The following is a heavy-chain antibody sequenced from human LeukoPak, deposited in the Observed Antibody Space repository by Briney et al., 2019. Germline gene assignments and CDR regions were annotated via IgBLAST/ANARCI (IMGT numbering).Heavy chain of an antibody. D-gene: IGHD2-8*01. CDR2: INPSSGGT. V-gene: IGHV1-2*02. CDR1: GYTFTGYY. Sequence: ASVKVSCKASGYTFTGYYMHWVRQAPGQGLEWMGWINPSSGGTNYAQKFQGRVTMTRDTSISTAYMELSRLRSDDTAVYYCARRYCTNGVCYTADYWGQGTLVTVSS. CDR3: ARRYCTNGVCYTADY. J-gene: IGHJ4*02.